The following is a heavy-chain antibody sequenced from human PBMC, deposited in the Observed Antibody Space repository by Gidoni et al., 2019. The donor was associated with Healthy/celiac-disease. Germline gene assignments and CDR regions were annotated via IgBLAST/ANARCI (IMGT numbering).Heavy chain of an antibody. D-gene: IGHD3-10*01. V-gene: IGHV3-23*01. CDR1: GFTFSSYA. CDR2: ISGSGGST. Sequence: EVQLLESGGGLVQPGVSLRLSCAASGFTFSSYAMSWVRQAPGKGLEWGSAISGSGGSTYDADSVKGRFTISRDNSKNTLYLQMNSLRAEDTAVYYCACGEYYFDYWGQGTLVTVSS. J-gene: IGHJ4*02. CDR3: ACGEYYFDY.